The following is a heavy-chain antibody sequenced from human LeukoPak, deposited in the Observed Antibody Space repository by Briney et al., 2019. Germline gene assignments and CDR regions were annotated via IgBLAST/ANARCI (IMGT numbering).Heavy chain of an antibody. CDR3: ARDRPGGSSLDY. V-gene: IGHV4-39*07. J-gene: IGHJ4*02. Sequence: SETLSLTCTVSGGSISSSSYYWGWIRQPPGKGLEWIGSIYYSGSTYYNPSLKSRATISVDTSKNQFSLKLSSVTAADTAVYYCARDRPGGSSLDYWGQGILVTVSS. CDR2: IYYSGST. CDR1: GGSISSSSYY. D-gene: IGHD6-13*01.